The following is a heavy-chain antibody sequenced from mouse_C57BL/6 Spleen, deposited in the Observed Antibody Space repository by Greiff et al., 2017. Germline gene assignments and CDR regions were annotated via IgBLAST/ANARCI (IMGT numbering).Heavy chain of an antibody. CDR1: GYTFTDYE. Sequence: VQLQQSGAELVRPGASVTLSCKASGYTFTDYEMHLVKQTPVPGLEWIGAIDPETGGTAYNQKFKGKAILPADKSSSTAYMELRSLTSEDSAVYYCTRDGGSSNYYFDYGGKGTTLTVSS. D-gene: IGHD1-1*01. CDR3: TRDGGSSNYYFDY. CDR2: IDPETGGT. V-gene: IGHV1-15*01. J-gene: IGHJ2*01.